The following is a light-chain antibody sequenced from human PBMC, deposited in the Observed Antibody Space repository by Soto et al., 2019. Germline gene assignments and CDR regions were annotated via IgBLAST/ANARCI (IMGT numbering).Light chain of an antibody. J-gene: IGLJ1*01. V-gene: IGLV2-14*01. CDR3: SLYTTDSTYV. CDR1: SSDVGGHNF. Sequence: QSALTQPASVSGSPGQSITISCTGTSSDVGGHNFVSWYQQHPGKAPKLMISEVTNRPSGVPDRFSGSKSGNTASLTISGLQAEDDAEYYCSLYTTDSTYVFGTGNKVTVL. CDR2: EVT.